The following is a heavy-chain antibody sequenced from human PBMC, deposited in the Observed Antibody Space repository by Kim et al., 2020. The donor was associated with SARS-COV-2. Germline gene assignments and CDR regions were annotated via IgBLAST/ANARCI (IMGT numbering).Heavy chain of an antibody. J-gene: IGHJ3*02. V-gene: IGHV4-4*02. Sequence: LKSRVTISVDKSKNQFSLKLSSVTAADTAVYYCARAAVAGTSPNDAFDIWGQGTMVTVSS. CDR3: ARAAVAGTSPNDAFDI. D-gene: IGHD6-19*01.